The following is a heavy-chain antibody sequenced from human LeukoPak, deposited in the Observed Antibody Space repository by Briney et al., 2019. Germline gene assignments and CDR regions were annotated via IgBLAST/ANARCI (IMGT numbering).Heavy chain of an antibody. V-gene: IGHV3-15*01. Sequence: PGGSLRLSCATSGLTFTDAWMSWVRQAPGKGLEWVCHIRSKINGGIVDYAAPVKGRFTISRDDSRNTLFLQMDSLETEDTAVYFCTFRLWTGDLLSDYWGQGALVTVSS. D-gene: IGHD3/OR15-3a*01. CDR2: IRSKINGGIV. CDR1: GLTFTDAW. CDR3: TFRLWTGDLLSDY. J-gene: IGHJ4*02.